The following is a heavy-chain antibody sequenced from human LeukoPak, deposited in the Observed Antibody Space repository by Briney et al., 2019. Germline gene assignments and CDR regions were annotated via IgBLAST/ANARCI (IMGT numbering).Heavy chain of an antibody. CDR3: ARVAVATIDDAFDI. Sequence: PSETLSLTCTVSGGSISSSSYYWGWIRQPPGKGLEWIGSIYYSGSTYYNPSLKSRVTISVDTSKNQFSLKLSSVTAADTAVYYCARVAVATIDDAFDIWGQGTMVTVSS. V-gene: IGHV4-39*07. D-gene: IGHD5-12*01. CDR1: GGSISSSSYY. CDR2: IYYSGST. J-gene: IGHJ3*02.